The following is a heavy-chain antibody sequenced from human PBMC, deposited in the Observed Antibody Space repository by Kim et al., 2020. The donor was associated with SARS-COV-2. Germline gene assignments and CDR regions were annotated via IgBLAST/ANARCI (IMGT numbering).Heavy chain of an antibody. CDR1: GFTFSSYA. J-gene: IGHJ4*02. CDR2: ISSNGGST. V-gene: IGHV3-64D*09. Sequence: GGSLRLSCSASGFTFSSYAMHWVRQAPGKGLEYVSAISSNGGSTYYADSVKGRFTISRDNSKNTLYLQMSSLRAEDTAVYYCVKGIAAAGFDYWGQGTLVTVSS. D-gene: IGHD6-13*01. CDR3: VKGIAAAGFDY.